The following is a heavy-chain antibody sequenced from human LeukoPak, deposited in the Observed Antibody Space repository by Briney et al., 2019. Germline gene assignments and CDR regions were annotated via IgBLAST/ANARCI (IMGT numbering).Heavy chain of an antibody. CDR2: INHSGST. CDR3: ARGDSGSVIAANFDY. D-gene: IGHD6-6*01. J-gene: IGHJ4*02. V-gene: IGHV4-34*01. CDR1: GGSFSGYY. Sequence: SETLSLTCAVYGGSFSGYYWSWIRQPPGKGLEWIGEINHSGSTNYSPSLKSRVTISVDTSKNQFSLKLSSVTAADTAVYYCARGDSGSVIAANFDYWGQGTLLTVSS.